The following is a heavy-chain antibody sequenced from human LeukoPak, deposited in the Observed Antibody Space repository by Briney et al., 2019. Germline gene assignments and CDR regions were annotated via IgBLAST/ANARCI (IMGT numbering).Heavy chain of an antibody. D-gene: IGHD3-22*01. CDR3: ARDLNPAYDSSGYYPFGY. CDR2: MNPNSGNT. J-gene: IGHJ4*02. Sequence: GASVKVSCKASGYTFTSYDINWVRQATGQGLEWMGWMNPNSGNTGYAQKFQGRVTITRNTSISTAYMELSSLRSEDTAVYYCARDLNPAYDSSGYYPFGYWGQGTLVTVSS. V-gene: IGHV1-8*03. CDR1: GYTFTSYD.